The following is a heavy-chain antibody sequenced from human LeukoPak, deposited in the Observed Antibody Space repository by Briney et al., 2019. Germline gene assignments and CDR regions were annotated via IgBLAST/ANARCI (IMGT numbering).Heavy chain of an antibody. Sequence: GSLRLSCAASGCTFSGYGMHWVRQAPGKGLEWVAVIWYDGSNKYYADSVKGRFTISRDNSKNTLYLQMNSLRAEDTAVYYCAREGRRLRGYSYGFDYWGQGTLVTVSS. CDR1: GCTFSGYG. J-gene: IGHJ4*02. V-gene: IGHV3-33*01. CDR3: AREGRRLRGYSYGFDY. CDR2: IWYDGSNK. D-gene: IGHD5-18*01.